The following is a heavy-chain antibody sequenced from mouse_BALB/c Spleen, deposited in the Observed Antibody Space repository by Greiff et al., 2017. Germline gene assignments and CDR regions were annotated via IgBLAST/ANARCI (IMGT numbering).Heavy chain of an antibody. D-gene: IGHD1-1*01. CDR2: IDPENGNT. V-gene: IGHV14-1*02. Sequence: VQLKESGAELVRPGALVKLSCKASGFNIKDYYMYWVKQRPEQGLEWIGWIDPENGNTIYDPKFQGKASITADTSSNTAYLQLSSLTSEDTAVYYCARYSYYYGSSYYAMDYWGQGTSVTVSS. CDR3: ARYSYYYGSSYYAMDY. CDR1: GFNIKDYY. J-gene: IGHJ4*01.